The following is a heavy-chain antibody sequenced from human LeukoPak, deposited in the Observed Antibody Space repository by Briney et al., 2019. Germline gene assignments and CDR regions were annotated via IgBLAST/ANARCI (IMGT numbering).Heavy chain of an antibody. CDR3: ARVRNYAGASAFDI. V-gene: IGHV3-11*04. J-gene: IGHJ3*02. Sequence: PGGSLRLSCAASGFTFSDYYMSWIRQAPGKGLEWVSYISSSGSTIYYADSVKGRFTISRDNAKNSLYLQMNSLRAEDTAVYYCARVRNYAGASAFDIWGQGTMVTVSS. D-gene: IGHD4-11*01. CDR2: ISSSGSTI. CDR1: GFTFSDYY.